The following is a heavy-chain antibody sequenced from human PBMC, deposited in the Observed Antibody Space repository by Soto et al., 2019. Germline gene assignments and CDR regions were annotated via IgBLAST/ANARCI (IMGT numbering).Heavy chain of an antibody. V-gene: IGHV3-64*01. CDR2: ISGNGDST. D-gene: IGHD3-3*01. CDR3: ARWEVGWSHDY. Sequence: EVQLVESGGGLVQPGGSLRLSCAASGFTFSSYSMHWVRQAPGKGLEYVSAISGNGDSTYDENSVKGRFTISRDKSKNTLYRQMGRRRADDMAVYGCARWEVGWSHDYWGQGTGVPVSP. CDR1: GFTFSSYS. J-gene: IGHJ4*02.